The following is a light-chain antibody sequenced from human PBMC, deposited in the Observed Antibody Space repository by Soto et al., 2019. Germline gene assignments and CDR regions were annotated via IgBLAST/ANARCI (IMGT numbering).Light chain of an antibody. CDR1: QSVSSSY. CDR2: GAS. CDR3: QQFGNSPYT. Sequence: EIVLTQSPGTLSLSPGERATLSCRASQSVSSSYLAWYQQKPGQTPKLLIYGASNRATGIPDRFSGSGSGTDLTLTISRLEPEDFAVYYCQQFGNSPYTFGQGTKLEIK. V-gene: IGKV3-20*01. J-gene: IGKJ2*01.